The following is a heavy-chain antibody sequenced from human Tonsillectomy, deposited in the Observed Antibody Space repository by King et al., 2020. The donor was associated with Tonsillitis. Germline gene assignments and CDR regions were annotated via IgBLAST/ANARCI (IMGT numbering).Heavy chain of an antibody. J-gene: IGHJ4*02. CDR3: ARYQAAAMGHDY. V-gene: IGHV3-21*01. CDR2: ISSSSSYI. D-gene: IGHD2-2*01. Sequence: VQLVESGGGLVKPGGSLRLSCAASGFTFSSYSMNWVRQAPGKGLEWVSSISSSSSYIYYADSVKGRFTISRDNAKNSLYLQMNSLRAEDTAVYYCARYQAAAMGHDYRRQRTLVTVSS. CDR1: GFTFSSYS.